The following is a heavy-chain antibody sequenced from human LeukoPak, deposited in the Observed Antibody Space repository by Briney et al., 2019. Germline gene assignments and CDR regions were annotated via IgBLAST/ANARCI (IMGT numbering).Heavy chain of an antibody. J-gene: IGHJ6*02. D-gene: IGHD2-15*01. Sequence: ASVKVSCKVSGYTLTELSMRWVRQAPGKGLEWMGGFDPEDGETIYAQKFQGRVTMTEDTSTDTAYMELSSLRSEDTAVYYCATWRCSGGSCYSLPYYYGMDVWGQGTTVTVSS. CDR2: FDPEDGET. CDR1: GYTLTELS. V-gene: IGHV1-24*01. CDR3: ATWRCSGGSCYSLPYYYGMDV.